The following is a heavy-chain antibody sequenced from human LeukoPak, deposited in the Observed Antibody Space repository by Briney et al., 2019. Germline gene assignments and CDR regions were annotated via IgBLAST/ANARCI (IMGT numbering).Heavy chain of an antibody. V-gene: IGHV3-23*01. CDR2: ISDNGDDT. D-gene: IGHD4-11*01. J-gene: IGHJ4*02. CDR3: AKGYYGNYVAVDY. CDR1: GFTFSSYA. Sequence: PGGSLRLSCAASGFTFSSYAMIWVRQARGKGLDWVSSISDNGDDTYYADSVKGRFTISRDKSTNTLYLQMNSLRADDTAVYYCAKGYYGNYVAVDYWGQGTLVTVSS.